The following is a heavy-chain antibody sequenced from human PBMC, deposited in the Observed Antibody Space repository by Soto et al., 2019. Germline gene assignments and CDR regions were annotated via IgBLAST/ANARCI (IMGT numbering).Heavy chain of an antibody. CDR2: IKQDGSEK. J-gene: IGHJ4*02. CDR3: AIDGTLKQQLVIDY. CDR1: GFTFSSYG. V-gene: IGHV3-7*01. D-gene: IGHD6-13*01. Sequence: PEGSLRLSWAASGFTFSSYGMSWVHQAPGKGPEWVANIKQDGSEKYYVDSVKGRFTISRDNAKNSLYLQMNSLRAEDTAVYSCAIDGTLKQQLVIDYWGQGTLVTVSS.